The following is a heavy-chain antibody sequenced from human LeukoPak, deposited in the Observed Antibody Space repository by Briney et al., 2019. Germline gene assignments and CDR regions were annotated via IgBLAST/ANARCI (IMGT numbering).Heavy chain of an antibody. Sequence: GGSLRLSCASSGFTLSSNYMSWVRQAPGKGLEGVSVIYSGGSTYYADSVKCRFTISRDNSKNTLYLQMKSLRAEDTAVYYCAKDQGSSSWSHTHLGFQHWGQGTLVTVSS. CDR1: GFTLSSNY. V-gene: IGHV3-66*01. J-gene: IGHJ1*01. D-gene: IGHD6-13*01. CDR2: IYSGGST. CDR3: AKDQGSSSWSHTHLGFQH.